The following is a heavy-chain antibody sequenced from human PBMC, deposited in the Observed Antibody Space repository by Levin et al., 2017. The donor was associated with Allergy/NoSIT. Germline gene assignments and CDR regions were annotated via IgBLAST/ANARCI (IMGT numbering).Heavy chain of an antibody. CDR2: MYYSATT. V-gene: IGHV4-59*02. J-gene: IGHJ3*02. CDR1: GDSVSNYY. Sequence: SETLSLTCTVSGDSVSNYYWAWIRQSPGKGLEWIGYMYYSATTYQNPSLKSRVTMSIDTSKNQFSLKLSSVTAADTAVYFCARDRSGWYDTFDIWGQGTMVTVSS. D-gene: IGHD6-19*01. CDR3: ARDRSGWYDTFDI.